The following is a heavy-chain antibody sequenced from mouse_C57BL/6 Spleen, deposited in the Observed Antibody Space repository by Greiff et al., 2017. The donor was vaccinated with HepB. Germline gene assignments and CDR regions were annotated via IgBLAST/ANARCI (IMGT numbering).Heavy chain of an antibody. CDR2: IHPNSGST. V-gene: IGHV1-64*01. CDR3: AFTTVVARDYFDY. D-gene: IGHD1-1*01. CDR1: GYTFTSYW. Sequence: QVQLQQPGAELVKPGASVKLSCKASGYTFTSYWMHWVKQRPGQGLEWIGMIHPNSGSTNYNEKFKSKATLTVDKSSSTAYMQLSSLTSEDSAVYYCAFTTVVARDYFDYWGQGTTLTVSS. J-gene: IGHJ2*01.